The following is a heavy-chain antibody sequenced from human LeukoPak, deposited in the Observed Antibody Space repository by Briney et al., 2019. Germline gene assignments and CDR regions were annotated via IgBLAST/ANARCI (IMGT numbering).Heavy chain of an antibody. CDR1: GFTFDEYG. Sequence: GGSLRLSCAAYGFTFDEYGMSWVRQAPGKGLEWVSGIHWNDGSTSYADSVKGRFTISRDNAKNSLFLQMNSLRAEDTALYYCARRYNWNYAIDYWGQGTLVTVSS. J-gene: IGHJ4*02. CDR2: IHWNDGST. V-gene: IGHV3-20*04. D-gene: IGHD1-7*01. CDR3: ARRYNWNYAIDY.